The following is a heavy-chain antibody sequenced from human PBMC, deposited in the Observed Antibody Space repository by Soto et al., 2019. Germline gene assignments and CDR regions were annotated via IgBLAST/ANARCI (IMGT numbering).Heavy chain of an antibody. CDR1: GYTFTGYA. Sequence: QVQLVQSGAEEKKPGASVKVSCKASGYTFTGYAMNWVRQAPGQRLEWMGWINAGNGNTKYSQKFQGRVTITRDTSASSAYMELSRLISEDTAVDYCWRAVAVGADFDYWGQGTLVTVSS. CDR2: INAGNGNT. CDR3: WRAVAVGADFDY. D-gene: IGHD6-19*01. V-gene: IGHV1-3*05. J-gene: IGHJ4*02.